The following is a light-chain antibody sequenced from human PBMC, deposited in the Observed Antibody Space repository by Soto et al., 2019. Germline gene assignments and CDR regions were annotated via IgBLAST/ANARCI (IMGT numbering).Light chain of an antibody. V-gene: IGLV7-46*01. CDR2: DTN. J-gene: IGLJ2*01. CDR1: TGAVTSGHY. Sequence: QAVVTQEPSLTVSPGGTVTLTCGSSTGAVTSGHYPYWFQQKPGQAPRTLIFDTNKKHSWTPARFSGSLLGGKAALTLSGAQPEDEAEYYCLLVYGGDREVFSGGTKLTVL. CDR3: LLVYGGDREV.